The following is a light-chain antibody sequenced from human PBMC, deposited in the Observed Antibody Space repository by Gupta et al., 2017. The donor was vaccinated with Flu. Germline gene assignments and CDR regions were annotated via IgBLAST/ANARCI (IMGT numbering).Light chain of an antibody. J-gene: IGKJ1*01. V-gene: IGKV1-27*01. Sequence: DIQMTQSPSSLSAGLGDTVTITCRASHDIRSSVAWYQQKAGRPPKVLIYGASRLRPDICSRFSGCGSGTLLTLTITGLQLEEAATYYCQKYERAPWTFGQGTSV. CDR3: QKYERAPWT. CDR1: HDIRSS. CDR2: GAS.